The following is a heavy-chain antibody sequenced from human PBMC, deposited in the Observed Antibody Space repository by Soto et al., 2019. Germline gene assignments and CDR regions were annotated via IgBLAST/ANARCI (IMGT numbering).Heavy chain of an antibody. D-gene: IGHD2-21*02. CDR2: MNPNSGNT. J-gene: IGHJ6*02. Sequence: ASVKVSCKASGYTFTSYDINWVRQATGQGLEWMGWMNPNSGNTGYAQKFQGRVTMTRNTSISTAYMELSSLRSEDTAVYYCARARLLENGMDVWGQGTTVTVSS. V-gene: IGHV1-8*01. CDR3: ARARLLENGMDV. CDR1: GYTFTSYD.